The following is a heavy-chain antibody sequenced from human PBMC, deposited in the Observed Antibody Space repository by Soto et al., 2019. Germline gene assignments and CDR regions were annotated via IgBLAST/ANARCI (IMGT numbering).Heavy chain of an antibody. D-gene: IGHD3-16*01. V-gene: IGHV5-51*01. CDR2: IYLGDSDT. Sequence: PGESLKISCKGFGYSFTSYWIGWVRQKPGKGLEWMGIIYLGDSDTTYSPSFQGQVTISADKSINTAYLQWGSLKASDTAMYYCATTGRRRVWQKYYHFGMDVLGQGTPVTVSS. J-gene: IGHJ6*02. CDR3: ATTGRRRVWQKYYHFGMDV. CDR1: GYSFTSYW.